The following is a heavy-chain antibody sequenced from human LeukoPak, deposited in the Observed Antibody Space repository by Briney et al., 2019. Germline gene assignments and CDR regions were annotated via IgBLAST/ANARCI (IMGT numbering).Heavy chain of an antibody. V-gene: IGHV3-23*01. CDR3: AKGYYGYFDY. CDR2: ISGSGGST. CDR1: GFTFSNYA. Sequence: PGGSLRLSCAASGFTFSNYAMSWVRQAPGKGLEWVPSISGSGGSTYYADSVKGRFTISRDNSKNTVFLQMNSLRAEDTAVYYCAKGYYGYFDYWGQGTLVTVSS. D-gene: IGHD3-22*01. J-gene: IGHJ4*02.